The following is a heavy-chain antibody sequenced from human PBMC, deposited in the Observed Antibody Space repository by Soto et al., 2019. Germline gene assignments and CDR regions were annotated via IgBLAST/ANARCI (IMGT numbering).Heavy chain of an antibody. Sequence: TSETLSLTCSVSDDSLNSDKYYWGWIRQPPGKGLEWIGYIYYSGSTYYNPSLKSRVTISVDTSKNQFSLKLSSVTAADTAVYYCAREGITIIYGMDVWGQGTTVTVSS. CDR1: DDSLNSDKYY. CDR3: AREGITIIYGMDV. D-gene: IGHD3-22*01. V-gene: IGHV4-30-4*08. CDR2: IYYSGST. J-gene: IGHJ6*02.